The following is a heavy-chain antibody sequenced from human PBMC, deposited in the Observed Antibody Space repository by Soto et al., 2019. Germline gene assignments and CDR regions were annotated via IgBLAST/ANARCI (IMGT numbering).Heavy chain of an antibody. V-gene: IGHV3-23*01. Sequence: GGSLRLSCAASGFTFRNYAMNWVRQAPGKGLEWVSSISGGGDSRKYVDSVKGRFTISRDNSKNTLYLQMSSLRAEDTAVYYCEKDIFTMVRLFDPWGQGTLATISS. D-gene: IGHD3-10*01. CDR2: ISGGGDSR. CDR3: EKDIFTMVRLFDP. J-gene: IGHJ5*02. CDR1: GFTFRNYA.